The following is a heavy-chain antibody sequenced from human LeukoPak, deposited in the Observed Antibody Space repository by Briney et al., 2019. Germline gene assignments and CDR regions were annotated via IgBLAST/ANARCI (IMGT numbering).Heavy chain of an antibody. CDR2: IKEDGSEK. J-gene: IGHJ4*02. CDR1: GFTISDYW. D-gene: IGHD4-23*01. CDR3: ASDDYGGYFDY. V-gene: IGHV3-7*03. Sequence: GGSLRLSCAASGFTISDYWMSWVRQAPGKGLEWVANIKEDGSEKNYVDSAKGRFTISRDNAKNSLYLQMNNLRAEDTAVYYCASDDYGGYFDYWGQGTLVTVSS.